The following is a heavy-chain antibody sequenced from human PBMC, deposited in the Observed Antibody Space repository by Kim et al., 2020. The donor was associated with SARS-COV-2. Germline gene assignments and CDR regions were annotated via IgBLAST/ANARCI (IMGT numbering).Heavy chain of an antibody. Sequence: SETLSLTCTVSGGSFSSSSYYWGWIRQPPGKGLEWIGSIYYSGSTYYNPSLKSRVTISVDTSKNQFSLKLSSVTAADTAVYYCARDQRLYDSSGYYLWHFDYWGQGTLVTVSS. D-gene: IGHD3-22*01. CDR3: ARDQRLYDSSGYYLWHFDY. CDR2: IYYSGST. J-gene: IGHJ4*02. CDR1: GGSFSSSSYY. V-gene: IGHV4-39*07.